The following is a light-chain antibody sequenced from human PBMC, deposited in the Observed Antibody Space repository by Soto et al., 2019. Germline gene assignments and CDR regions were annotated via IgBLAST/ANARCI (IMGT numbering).Light chain of an antibody. Sequence: SYELTQPLSVSVALGQTARITCGGNNIGSKNVHWYQQKPGQAPVVVIYRDTNRPSGIPERFSGSSSGNTATLTISRAQAGDVADYYCQVWDSSLVVFGGGTKLTVL. J-gene: IGLJ2*01. CDR3: QVWDSSLVV. V-gene: IGLV3-9*01. CDR1: NIGSKN. CDR2: RDT.